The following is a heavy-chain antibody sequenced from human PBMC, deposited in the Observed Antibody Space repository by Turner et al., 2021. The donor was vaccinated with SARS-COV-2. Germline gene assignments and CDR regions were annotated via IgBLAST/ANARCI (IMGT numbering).Heavy chain of an antibody. V-gene: IGHV1-8*01. D-gene: IGHD2-2*02. CDR1: GYTFTSYD. CDR2: MDPNSGNT. CDR3: AGGSYCSSTKCYTGGWIDP. J-gene: IGHJ5*02. Sequence: QVQLVQSGAEVKKPGASVKVSCKASGYTFTSYDINWVRQATGQGLEWMGWMDPNSGNTGYAQKFQGRVTMTRNTSISTAYMERSSLRSEDTAVYYCAGGSYCSSTKCYTGGWIDPWGQGTLVTVSS.